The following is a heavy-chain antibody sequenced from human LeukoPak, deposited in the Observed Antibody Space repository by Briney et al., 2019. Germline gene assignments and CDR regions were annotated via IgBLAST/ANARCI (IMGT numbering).Heavy chain of an antibody. CDR3: AKDFFLWFGEEYYYYMDV. CDR2: IRYDGSNK. V-gene: IGHV3-30*02. J-gene: IGHJ6*03. D-gene: IGHD3-10*01. CDR1: GFTFSSYG. Sequence: GGSLRLSCAASGFTFSSYGMHWVRQAPGKGLEWVAFIRYDGSNKYYADSVKGRFTISRDNSKNTLYLQMNSLRAEDTAVYCCAKDFFLWFGEEYYYYMDVWGKGTTVTISS.